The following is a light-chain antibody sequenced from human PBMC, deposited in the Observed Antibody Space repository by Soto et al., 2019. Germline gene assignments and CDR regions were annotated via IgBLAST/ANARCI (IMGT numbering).Light chain of an antibody. CDR3: QPYNKWPT. CDR2: GAS. J-gene: IGKJ5*01. CDR1: QSVSIN. V-gene: IGKV3-15*01. Sequence: EIVMTQAPATLSVSPGERATLSCRASQSVSINLAWYQQKPGQAPRLLIYGASTRATGIPARFSGSGSGTESTLTIISLQSEDFALYYSQPYNKWPTFG.